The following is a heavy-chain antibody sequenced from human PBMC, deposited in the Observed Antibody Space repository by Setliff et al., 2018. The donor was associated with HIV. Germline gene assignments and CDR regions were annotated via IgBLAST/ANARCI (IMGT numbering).Heavy chain of an antibody. Sequence: GASVKVSCKASGYIFTNYIIHWVRQAPGQGLEWMGWISAYNGNTNYAQKLQGRVTMTTDTSTSTAYMELRSLRSDDTAVYYCARDVDYTDAFDIWGQGTMVTVSS. V-gene: IGHV1-18*01. J-gene: IGHJ3*02. CDR2: ISAYNGNT. CDR1: GYIFTNYI. CDR3: ARDVDYTDAFDI. D-gene: IGHD4-4*01.